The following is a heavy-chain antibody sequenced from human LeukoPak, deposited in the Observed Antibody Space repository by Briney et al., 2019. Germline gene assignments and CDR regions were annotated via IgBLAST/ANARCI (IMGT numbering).Heavy chain of an antibody. CDR1: GYTFTCYY. J-gene: IGHJ4*02. D-gene: IGHD3-10*01. V-gene: IGHV1-2*02. CDR3: ARVPELLWFGEFPY. CDR2: INPNSGGT. Sequence: GASVRVSCTASGYTFTCYYMHWVRQAPGQGLEWMGWINPNSGGTNYAQKFQGRVTMTRDTSISTAYMELSRLRSDDTAVYYCARVPELLWFGEFPYWGQGTLVTVSS.